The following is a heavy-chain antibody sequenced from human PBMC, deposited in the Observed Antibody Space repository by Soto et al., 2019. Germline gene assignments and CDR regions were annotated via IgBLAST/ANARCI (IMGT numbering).Heavy chain of an antibody. D-gene: IGHD6-13*01. V-gene: IGHV3-66*01. CDR1: GFTVSSNY. J-gene: IGHJ6*03. CDR2: IYSGGST. CDR3: AAAAGTRFSYYYYYMDV. Sequence: GGSLRLSCAASGFTVSSNYMSWVRQAPGKGLEWVSVIYSGGSTYYADSVKGRFTISRDNSKYTLYLQMNSLRAEDTAVYYCAAAAGTRFSYYYYYMDVWGKGTTVTVSS.